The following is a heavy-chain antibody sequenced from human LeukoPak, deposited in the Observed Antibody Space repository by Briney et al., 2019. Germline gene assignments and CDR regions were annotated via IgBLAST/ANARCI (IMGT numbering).Heavy chain of an antibody. CDR2: IRDSGGT. CDR3: ARHRYGDYVNY. J-gene: IGHJ4*02. Sequence: SETLSLTCTVSGGSIRSGDYYWSWFRQPPGRGLEWIGYIRDSGGTYYNPSLKSRLTISIDTSKNHFSLKLSSVTAADTAVYYCARHRYGDYVNYWGQGTLVTVSS. V-gene: IGHV4-30-4*01. CDR1: GGSIRSGDYY. D-gene: IGHD4-17*01.